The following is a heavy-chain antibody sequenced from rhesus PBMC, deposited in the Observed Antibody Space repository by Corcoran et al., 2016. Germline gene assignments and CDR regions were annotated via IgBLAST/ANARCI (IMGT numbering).Heavy chain of an antibody. CDR3: ARRAWRYTVMEDSLDV. CDR1: GGSVSGYW. V-gene: IGHV4-160*01. J-gene: IGHJ5-2*02. CDR2: TRSGGST. Sequence: QVQLQQWGEGRVKPSETLSLTCAVYGGSVSGYWWGWIRQPPGKGLEWIGRTRSGGSTNYNPALKSRVTISIDTSKNQFSLKLSSVTAADTAVYYCARRAWRYTVMEDSLDVWGRGVLVTVSS. D-gene: IGHD4-23*01.